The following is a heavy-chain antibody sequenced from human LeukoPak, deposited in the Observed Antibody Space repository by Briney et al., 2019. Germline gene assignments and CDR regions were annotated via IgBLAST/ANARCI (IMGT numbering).Heavy chain of an antibody. D-gene: IGHD2-15*01. V-gene: IGHV3-30*02. Sequence: GGSLRLSCAASGFTFSSYGMHWVRQAPGKGLEWVAFIRYDGSNKYYADSVKGRFTISRDNSKNTLYLQMNSLRAEDTAVYYCVVVVAASLDYWGQGTLVTVSS. J-gene: IGHJ4*02. CDR2: IRYDGSNK. CDR1: GFTFSSYG. CDR3: VVVVAASLDY.